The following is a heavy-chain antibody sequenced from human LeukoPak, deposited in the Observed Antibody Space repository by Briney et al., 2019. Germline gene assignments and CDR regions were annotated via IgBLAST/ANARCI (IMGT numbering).Heavy chain of an antibody. J-gene: IGHJ4*02. CDR3: ASIDYAFSVFDY. CDR1: GGSISRYY. D-gene: IGHD4-17*01. V-gene: IGHV4-59*01. Sequence: PSETLSLTCTVSGGSISRYYWSWIRQPPGKGLEWIGYIYYSGSTNYNPSLKSRVTISVDTSKNQFSLKLSSVTAADTAVYYCASIDYAFSVFDYWGQGTLVTVSS. CDR2: IYYSGST.